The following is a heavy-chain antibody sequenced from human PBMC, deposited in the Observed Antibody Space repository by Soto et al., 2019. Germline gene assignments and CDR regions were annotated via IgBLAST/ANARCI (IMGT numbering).Heavy chain of an antibody. CDR2: IYGSGST. D-gene: IGHD3-3*01. Sequence: QIQLQESGPGLVKPSETLSLTCTISGRAIGSHYWTWIRQPAGKGLEWIGRIYGSGSTKYNPSLQSRVTMSLDTSKNQFSLRLESVTAADTAVYYCARGQRFSDWFDPWGQGTLVTVSS. V-gene: IGHV4-4*07. CDR3: ARGQRFSDWFDP. J-gene: IGHJ5*02. CDR1: GRAIGSHY.